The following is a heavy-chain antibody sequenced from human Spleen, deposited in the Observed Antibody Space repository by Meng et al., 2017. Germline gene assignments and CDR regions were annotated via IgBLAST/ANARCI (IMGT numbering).Heavy chain of an antibody. D-gene: IGHD3-16*01. J-gene: IGHJ5*02. CDR1: GGSISSGYYY. CDR2: IYYSGST. CDR3: ARRNDLGNWFDP. Sequence: QVQLQESGPGLVKPSQTLSLTCTVSGGSISSGYYYWTWIRQHPGKGLEWIGYIYYSGSTYYNPSLKSLVSISIDTSKNQFSLKLTSVTAEDTAVYYCARRNDLGNWFDPWGQGTLVTVSS. V-gene: IGHV4-31*01.